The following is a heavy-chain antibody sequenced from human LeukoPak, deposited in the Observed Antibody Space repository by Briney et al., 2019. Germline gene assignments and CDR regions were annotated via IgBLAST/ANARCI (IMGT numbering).Heavy chain of an antibody. CDR2: IYYSGST. Sequence: ASETLSLTCTVSGGSISSSSYYWGWIRQPPGKGLEWVVSIYYSGSTYYNPSLKSRVTISVDTSKDQFSLKLSSVTAADTAVYYCARRPYYDILTGYYKAYYFDYWGQGTLVTVSS. V-gene: IGHV4-39*01. D-gene: IGHD3-9*01. CDR3: ARRPYYDILTGYYKAYYFDY. CDR1: GGSISSSSYY. J-gene: IGHJ4*02.